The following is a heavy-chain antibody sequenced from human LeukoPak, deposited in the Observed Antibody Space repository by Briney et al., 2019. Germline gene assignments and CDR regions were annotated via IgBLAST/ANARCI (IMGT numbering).Heavy chain of an antibody. CDR2: INHSGST. D-gene: IGHD2-15*01. Sequence: SETLSLTCAVYGRSFSGYYWSWIRQPPGKGLEWIGEINHSGSTNYNPSLKSRVTISVDTSKNQFSLKLSSVTAADTAVYYCARLEVVAAYGMDVWGKGTTVTVSS. J-gene: IGHJ6*04. CDR1: GRSFSGYY. V-gene: IGHV4-34*01. CDR3: ARLEVVAAYGMDV.